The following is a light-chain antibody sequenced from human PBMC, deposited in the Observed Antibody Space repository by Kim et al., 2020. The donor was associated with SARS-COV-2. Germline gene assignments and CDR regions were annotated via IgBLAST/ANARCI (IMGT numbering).Light chain of an antibody. CDR3: CSFGSPYIFRM. CDR1: RNDIYGFYY. V-gene: IGLV2-11*03. Sequence: SVTISFSGIRNDIYGFYYVAWYQQHPGRAPKVIIYDVNKRPSGVPDRFSGSRSGNTASLSISELQAEDEADYYCCSFGSPYIFRMFGGGTQLTVL. CDR2: DVN. J-gene: IGLJ3*02.